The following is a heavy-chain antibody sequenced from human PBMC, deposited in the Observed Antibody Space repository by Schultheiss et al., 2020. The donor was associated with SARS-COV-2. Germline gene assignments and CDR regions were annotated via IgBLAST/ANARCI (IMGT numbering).Heavy chain of an antibody. CDR2: ISGSGGGT. V-gene: IGHV3-23*01. CDR1: GFTFSSYG. D-gene: IGHD1-26*01. J-gene: IGHJ4*02. Sequence: GGSLRLSCAASGFTFSSYGMGWVRQAPGKGLEWVSGISGSGGGTYYVDSVKGRFTISRDTSKNTLYLQMSSLRAEDTAVYYCARVRSGSYWFSYWGQGTLVTVSS. CDR3: ARVRSGSYWFSY.